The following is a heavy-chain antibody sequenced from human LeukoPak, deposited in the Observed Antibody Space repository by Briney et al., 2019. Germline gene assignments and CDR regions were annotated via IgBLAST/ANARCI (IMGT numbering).Heavy chain of an antibody. CDR2: IIPILGIA. Sequence: GSSVKVSCKASGGTFSSYAISWVRQAPGQGLEWMGRIIPILGIANYAQKLQGRVTITADKSTSTAYMELSSLRSEDTAVYYCARAPNYYGSGSYSLHFDYWGQGTLVTVSS. J-gene: IGHJ4*02. CDR3: ARAPNYYGSGSYSLHFDY. V-gene: IGHV1-69*04. D-gene: IGHD3-10*01. CDR1: GGTFSSYA.